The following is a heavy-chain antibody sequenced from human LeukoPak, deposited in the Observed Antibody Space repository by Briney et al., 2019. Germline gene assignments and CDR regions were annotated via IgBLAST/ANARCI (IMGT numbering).Heavy chain of an antibody. CDR3: ARGERGTYGPSFDY. CDR1: GGSISSGDYY. Sequence: TSETLSLTCTVSGGSISSGDYYWSWIRQPPGKGLEWIGYIYYSGSTYYNPSLKSRVTISVDKSKNQFSLKLSSVTAADTAVYYCARGERGTYGPSFDYWGQGTLVTVSS. D-gene: IGHD3-10*01. CDR2: IYYSGST. J-gene: IGHJ4*02. V-gene: IGHV4-30-4*01.